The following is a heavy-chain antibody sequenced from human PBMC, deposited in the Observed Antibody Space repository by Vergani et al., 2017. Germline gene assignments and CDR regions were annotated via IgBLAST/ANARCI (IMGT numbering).Heavy chain of an antibody. D-gene: IGHD2-21*02. J-gene: IGHJ6*03. CDR2: ISWDGGST. CDR3: AKDSERWGHLYYMDV. V-gene: IGHV3-43D*04. Sequence: EVQLVESGGVVVQPGGSLRLSCAASGFTFDDYAMHWVRQAPGKGLEWVSLISWDGGSTYYADSVKGRFTISRDNSKNSLYLQMNSLRAEDTALYYCAKDSERWGHLYYMDVWGKGTTVTVSS. CDR1: GFTFDDYA.